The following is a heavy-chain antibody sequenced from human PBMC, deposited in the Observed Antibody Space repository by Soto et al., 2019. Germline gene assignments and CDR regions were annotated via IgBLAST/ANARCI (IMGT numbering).Heavy chain of an antibody. J-gene: IGHJ4*02. D-gene: IGHD2-21*01. CDR1: GFTFGDYA. CDR3: TRGSSYCGGDCYSAY. V-gene: IGHV3-49*03. Sequence: GGSLRLSCTASGFTFGDYAMSWFRQAPGKGLEWVGFIRSKAYGGTTEYAASVKGRFTISRDDSKSIAYLQMNSLKTEDTAVYYCTRGSSYCGGDCYSAYWGQGTLVTVSS. CDR2: IRSKAYGGTT.